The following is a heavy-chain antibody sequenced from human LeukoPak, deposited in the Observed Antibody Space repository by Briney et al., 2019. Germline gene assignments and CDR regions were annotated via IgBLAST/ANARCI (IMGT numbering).Heavy chain of an antibody. CDR3: AADKDYYDSSGYSFDY. V-gene: IGHV1-69*06. Sequence: ASVKVSCKASGGTFSSYAISWVRQAPGQGLEWMGGIIPIFGTANYAQKFQGRVTMTEDTSTDTAYMELSSLRSEDTAVYYCAADKDYYDSSGYSFDYWGQGTLVTVSS. D-gene: IGHD3-22*01. CDR2: IIPIFGTA. CDR1: GGTFSSYA. J-gene: IGHJ4*02.